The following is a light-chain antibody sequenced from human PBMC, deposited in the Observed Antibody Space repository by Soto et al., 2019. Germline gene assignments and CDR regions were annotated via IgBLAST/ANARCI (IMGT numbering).Light chain of an antibody. CDR3: QQFNSYPWT. CDR2: DAS. V-gene: IGKV1-5*01. J-gene: IGKJ1*01. CDR1: QSISTW. Sequence: IQMTQSPSTLSASVGDRVIITCRASQSISTWLAWYQQKPGKAPKLLIDDASNLESGVPSRFSGSGSGTEFTVTISSLQPEDFATYYCQQFNSYPWTFGQGTKVDIK.